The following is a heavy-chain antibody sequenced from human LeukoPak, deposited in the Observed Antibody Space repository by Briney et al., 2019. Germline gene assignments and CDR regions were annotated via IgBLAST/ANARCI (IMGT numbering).Heavy chain of an antibody. V-gene: IGHV4-39*01. J-gene: IGHJ4*02. Sequence: PSETLSLTCTVSGGSISSSSYYWGWIRQPPGKGLEWSGSIYYSGSTYYNPSVKSRVTISVDTSKNQFSLKLSSVTAADTAVYYCARRSLYGSGSYYSLFPGYFDYWGQGTLVTVSS. CDR3: ARRSLYGSGSYYSLFPGYFDY. CDR2: IYYSGST. D-gene: IGHD3-10*01. CDR1: GGSISSSSYY.